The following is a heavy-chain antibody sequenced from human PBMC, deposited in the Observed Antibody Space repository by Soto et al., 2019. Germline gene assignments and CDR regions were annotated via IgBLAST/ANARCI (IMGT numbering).Heavy chain of an antibody. CDR2: IYHSGST. Sequence: QLQLQESGSGLMKPSQTLSLTCAVSGGSISSGGYSWSWIRQPPGKGLEWIGYIYHSGSTYYNPSLKSRVTISVDRSKNQFSLKLSSVTAADTAVYYCARARLYGGNSESLNWYFDLWGRGTLVTVSS. J-gene: IGHJ2*01. V-gene: IGHV4-30-2*01. CDR1: GGSISSGGYS. D-gene: IGHD4-17*01. CDR3: ARARLYGGNSESLNWYFDL.